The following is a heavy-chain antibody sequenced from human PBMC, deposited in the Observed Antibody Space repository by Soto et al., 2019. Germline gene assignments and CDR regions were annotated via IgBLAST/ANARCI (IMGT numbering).Heavy chain of an antibody. CDR3: AREDYYDTGGYDGRDH. J-gene: IGHJ4*02. D-gene: IGHD3-22*01. CDR1: GFTFSDSK. V-gene: IGHV3-48*02. Sequence: EVQLVESGGDLVQPGGSLRLSCVVSGFTFSDSKLNWFRQAPGKGLEWISYIDENSKTIYYADSVKGRFTISRNNAKSTLYLQMNSLRDEDTAVYYCAREDYYDTGGYDGRDHWGQGTLVTVSS. CDR2: IDENSKTI.